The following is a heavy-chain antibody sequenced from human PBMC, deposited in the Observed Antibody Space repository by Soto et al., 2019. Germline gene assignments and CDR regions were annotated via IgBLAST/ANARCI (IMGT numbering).Heavy chain of an antibody. CDR1: GYSFANYG. V-gene: IGHV1-18*01. CDR2: ISGYNSNT. D-gene: IGHD1-26*01. J-gene: IGHJ4*02. CDR3: GRERQWEPVLY. Sequence: VQLVQSGGEVKRPGTSVKVCCEASGYSFANYGITWVRQAPGQGLEWMGWISGYNSNTNYAQKFEGRVTMTKDTTKSTAYLEVRRLILDDTAVYYCGRERQWEPVLYWGQGTPVTVSS.